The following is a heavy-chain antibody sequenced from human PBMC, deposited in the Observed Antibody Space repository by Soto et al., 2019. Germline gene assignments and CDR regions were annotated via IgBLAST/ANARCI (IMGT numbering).Heavy chain of an antibody. CDR3: TRAPVMITFGGVTKPANWFDP. D-gene: IGHD3-16*01. J-gene: IGHJ5*02. V-gene: IGHV1-69*06. Sequence: ASVKVSCKACGGTFSSYAISWVRQAPGQGLEWMGGIIPIFGTANYAQKFQGRVTITADKSTSTAYMELSSLRSEDTAVYYCTRAPVMITFGGVTKPANWFDPWGQGTLVTVSS. CDR1: GGTFSSYA. CDR2: IIPIFGTA.